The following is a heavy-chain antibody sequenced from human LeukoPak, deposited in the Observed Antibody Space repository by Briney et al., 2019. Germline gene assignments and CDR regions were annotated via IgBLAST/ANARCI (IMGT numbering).Heavy chain of an antibody. Sequence: ASVKVSCKASGYTFTSYGISWVRQAPGQGLEWMGIINPSGGSTTYAQKFQGRVTMTRDTSISTAYMELSRLRSDDTAVYYCARSSYYDILTGYFPFDYWGQGTLVTVPP. CDR1: GYTFTSYG. D-gene: IGHD3-9*01. J-gene: IGHJ4*02. CDR3: ARSSYYDILTGYFPFDY. V-gene: IGHV1-2*02. CDR2: INPSGGST.